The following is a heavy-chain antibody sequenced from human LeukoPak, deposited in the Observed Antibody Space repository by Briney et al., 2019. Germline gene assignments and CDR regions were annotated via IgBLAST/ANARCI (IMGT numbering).Heavy chain of an antibody. CDR3: AKDLRYFDWSYAFDI. CDR1: GFTFDDYA. V-gene: IGHV3-9*01. J-gene: IGHJ3*02. CDR2: ISWNSGSI. D-gene: IGHD3-9*01. Sequence: GGSLRLSCAASGFTFDDYAMHWVRQAPGKGLEWVSGISWNSGSIGYADSVKGRFTISRDNAKNSLYLQMNSLRAEDTALYYCAKDLRYFDWSYAFDIWGQGTMVTVSS.